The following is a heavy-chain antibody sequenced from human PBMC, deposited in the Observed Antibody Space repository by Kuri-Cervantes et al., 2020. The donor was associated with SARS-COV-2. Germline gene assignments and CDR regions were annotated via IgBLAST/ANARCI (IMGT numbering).Heavy chain of an antibody. D-gene: IGHD3-3*01. CDR2: IYYSGST. CDR3: ARSMGNFWSGYYAAYYYYYMDV. Sequence: SETLSLTCTVSGGSISSHYWSWIRQPPGKGLEWIGYIYYSGSTNYNPYLKSRITISVDTSKNQFSLKLSSVTAADTAVYYFARSMGNFWSGYYAAYYYYYMDVWGKGTTVTVSS. CDR1: GGSISSHY. J-gene: IGHJ6*03. V-gene: IGHV4-59*11.